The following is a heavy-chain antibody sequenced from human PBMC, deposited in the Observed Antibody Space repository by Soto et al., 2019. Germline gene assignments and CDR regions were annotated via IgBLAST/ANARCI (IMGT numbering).Heavy chain of an antibody. V-gene: IGHV4-39*01. CDR3: ARHRDYGDLFDY. D-gene: IGHD4-17*01. Sequence: SETLSLTCSVCGGSISSSSYYWGWIRQPPGKGLEWIGSIDYSGGTYYNPSLNSRVTISVDTSKNQFSLPLSSVTPXETAVYYCARHRDYGDLFDYSGQGTLVTVSS. CDR1: GGSISSSSYY. J-gene: IGHJ4*02. CDR2: IDYSGGT.